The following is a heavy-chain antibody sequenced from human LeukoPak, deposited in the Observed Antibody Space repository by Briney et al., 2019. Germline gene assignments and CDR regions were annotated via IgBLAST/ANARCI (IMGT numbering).Heavy chain of an antibody. CDR2: ISYDGSNK. Sequence: PGGSLRLSCAASGFTFSSYGMHWVRQAPGKGLEWVAVISYDGSNKYYADSVKGRFTISRDNSKNTLYLQMNSLRAEDTAVYYCAKDRVQEQWLVYNGQGYFDYWGQGTLVTVSS. V-gene: IGHV3-30*18. J-gene: IGHJ4*02. CDR1: GFTFSSYG. D-gene: IGHD6-19*01. CDR3: AKDRVQEQWLVYNGQGYFDY.